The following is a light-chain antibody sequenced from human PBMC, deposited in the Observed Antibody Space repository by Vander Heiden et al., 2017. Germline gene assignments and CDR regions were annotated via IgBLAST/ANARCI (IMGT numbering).Light chain of an antibody. CDR3: CSYAGSYIFGV. CDR1: SSHVGGYNY. J-gene: IGLJ3*02. Sequence: QSALTQPRSVSRSPGPSVTISCTGTSSHVGGYNYVSWYPPHPGKAPKLMIYDVSKRPSGVPARFSGSKSGNAASLTIFGLQAEDEADYYCCSYAGSYIFGVFGGGTKLTVL. V-gene: IGLV2-11*01. CDR2: DVS.